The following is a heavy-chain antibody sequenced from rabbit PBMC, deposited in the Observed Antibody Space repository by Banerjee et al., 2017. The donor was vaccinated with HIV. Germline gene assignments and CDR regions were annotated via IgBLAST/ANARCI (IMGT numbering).Heavy chain of an antibody. CDR1: GFSFSNNYV. Sequence: QSLEESGGDLVKPEGSLTLTCTASGFSFSNNYVMCWVRQAPGKGLEWIACIYVGSSGSTYYASWAKGRFTISKTSSTTVALQMTSLTAADTATYFCARDLAGVIGWNFNLWGQGTLVTVS. V-gene: IGHV1S40*01. D-gene: IGHD4-1*01. J-gene: IGHJ4*01. CDR2: IYVGSSGST. CDR3: ARDLAGVIGWNFNL.